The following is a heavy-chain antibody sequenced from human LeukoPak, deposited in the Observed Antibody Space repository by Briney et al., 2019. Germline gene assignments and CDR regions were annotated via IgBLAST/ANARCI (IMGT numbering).Heavy chain of an antibody. J-gene: IGHJ4*02. V-gene: IGHV4-59*11. Sequence: PSETLSLTCIVSGGSISDHYWSWIRQPPGKGLDWIGHISYSGRTNYNPSLKSRVTISLDTSRNQFSLKLTSVTAADTAVYYSARVFSDSSGYPFDNWGQGTQVTVSS. CDR1: GGSISDHY. CDR3: ARVFSDSSGYPFDN. D-gene: IGHD3-22*01. CDR2: ISYSGRT.